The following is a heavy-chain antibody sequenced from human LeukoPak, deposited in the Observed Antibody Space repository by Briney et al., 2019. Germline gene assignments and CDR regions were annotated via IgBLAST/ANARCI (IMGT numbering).Heavy chain of an antibody. V-gene: IGHV3-23*01. D-gene: IGHD3-3*01. CDR3: AKANWVSNADGVW. J-gene: IGHJ4*02. Sequence: GGSLRLSCAASGFSFTNYAMSWVRQAPARGPEWVSSIRGGGDTVYADSVQGRFTLSRDDSRNTVYIQLNNLRVEDTAIYYCAKANWVSNADGVWWGQGTQVTVSS. CDR1: GFSFTNYA. CDR2: IRGGGDT.